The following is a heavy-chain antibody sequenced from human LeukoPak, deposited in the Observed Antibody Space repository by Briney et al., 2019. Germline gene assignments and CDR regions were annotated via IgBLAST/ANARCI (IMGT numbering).Heavy chain of an antibody. CDR2: MNPNSGNT. J-gene: IGHJ4*02. CDR1: GYTLTSYD. V-gene: IGHV1-8*03. D-gene: IGHD5-18*01. CDR3: AREVNYGYFLF. Sequence: GASVKVSCKASGYTLTSYDINWVRQATGQGLEWMGWMNPNSGNTGYAQKFQGRVTITRNTSISTAYMELSSLRSEDTAVYYCAREVNYGYFLFWGQGTLVTVSS.